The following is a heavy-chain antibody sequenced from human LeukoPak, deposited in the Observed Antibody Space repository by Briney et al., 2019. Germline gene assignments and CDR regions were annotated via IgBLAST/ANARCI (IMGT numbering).Heavy chain of an antibody. J-gene: IGHJ4*02. CDR2: INPSGDST. Sequence: ASVEVSCKASGYTFTGYYMHWVRQAPGQGLEWMGIINPSGDSTTYAQKFQGRLTVTRDTSTSTVYMELSSLRSEDTAVYYCARYPQFDYWGQGTLVTVSS. CDR1: GYTFTGYY. V-gene: IGHV1-46*01. CDR3: ARYPQFDY.